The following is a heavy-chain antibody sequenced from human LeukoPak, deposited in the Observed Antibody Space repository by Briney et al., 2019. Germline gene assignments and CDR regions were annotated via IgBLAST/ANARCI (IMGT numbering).Heavy chain of an antibody. D-gene: IGHD3-10*01. J-gene: IGHJ5*02. Sequence: SETLSLTCTVSGYSISSGYYWGWIRQPPGKGLEWIGSIYHSGSTYYNPSLKSRVTISVDTSKNQFSLKLSSVTAADTAVYYCARSSEGNWFDPWGQGTLVTVSS. CDR3: ARSSEGNWFDP. V-gene: IGHV4-38-2*02. CDR1: GYSISSGYY. CDR2: IYHSGST.